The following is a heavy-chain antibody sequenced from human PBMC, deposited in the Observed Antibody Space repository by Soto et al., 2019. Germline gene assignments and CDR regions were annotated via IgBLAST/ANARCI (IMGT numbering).Heavy chain of an antibody. J-gene: IGHJ6*02. D-gene: IGHD5-12*01. CDR1: GFTFSDHY. CDR2: TRNKANSYTT. Sequence: GGSLRLSCAASGFTFSDHYMDWVRQAPGKGLEWVGRTRNKANSYTTEYAASVKGRFTISRDDSKNSLYPQMNSLKTEDTAVYYCAREGYEWYYYYGMDVWGQGTTVTVSS. V-gene: IGHV3-72*01. CDR3: AREGYEWYYYYGMDV.